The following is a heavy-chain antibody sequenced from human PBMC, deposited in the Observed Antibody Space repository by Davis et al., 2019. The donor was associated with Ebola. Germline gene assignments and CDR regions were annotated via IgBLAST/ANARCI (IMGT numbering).Heavy chain of an antibody. CDR1: GFSLSNYI. CDR2: ISSGSSII. Sequence: GESLKISCAASGFSLSNYIMNWVRQAPGKGLEWVSYISSGSSIISYADSLEGRFTISRDNAKNSLYLQMNSLRDEDTAVYFCARRLSGTYSAIDYWGQGTLVTVSS. CDR3: ARRLSGTYSAIDY. D-gene: IGHD1-26*01. V-gene: IGHV3-48*02. J-gene: IGHJ4*02.